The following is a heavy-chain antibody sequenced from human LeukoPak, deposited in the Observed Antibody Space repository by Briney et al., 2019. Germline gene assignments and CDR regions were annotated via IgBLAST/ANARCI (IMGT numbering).Heavy chain of an antibody. V-gene: IGHV1-2*06. CDR2: INPNSGGT. J-gene: IGHJ4*02. Sequence: ASVKVSCKASGYTFTGYYMHWVRQAPGQGLEWMGRINPNSGGTNYAQKFQGRVTMTRDTSISTAYMELSRLRSDDTAVYYCAKGGVAGTGYFDYWGQGTLVTVSS. CDR1: GYTFTGYY. CDR3: AKGGVAGTGYFDY. D-gene: IGHD6-19*01.